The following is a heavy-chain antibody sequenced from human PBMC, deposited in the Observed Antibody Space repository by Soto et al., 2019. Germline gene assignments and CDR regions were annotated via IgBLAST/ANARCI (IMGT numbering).Heavy chain of an antibody. CDR3: ARVVGRWLQFDY. J-gene: IGHJ4*02. D-gene: IGHD5-12*01. CDR1: GFTFSSYG. Sequence: QVQLVESGGGVVQPGRSLRLSCAASGFTFSSYGMHWVRQAPVKGLEWVAVIWYDGSNKYYADSVKGRFTISRDNSKNTLYLQMNSLRAEDTAVYYCARVVGRWLQFDYWGQGTLVTVSS. CDR2: IWYDGSNK. V-gene: IGHV3-33*01.